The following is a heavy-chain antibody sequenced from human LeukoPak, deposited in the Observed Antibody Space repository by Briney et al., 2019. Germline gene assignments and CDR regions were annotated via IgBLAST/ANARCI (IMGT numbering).Heavy chain of an antibody. J-gene: IGHJ4*02. CDR1: GFTFSSCA. CDR2: ISTSGGRT. CDR3: AKGPTEFGSSGQTFFDF. D-gene: IGHD3-22*01. V-gene: IGHV3-23*01. Sequence: PGGSLRLSCAASGFTFSSCAMSWVRQAPGKWLEWVSAISTSGGRTFYADSVKGRFTISRDNSKNTLYLQMNSLKAEDTAIYYLAKGPTEFGSSGQTFFDFWGQGTLVTVSS.